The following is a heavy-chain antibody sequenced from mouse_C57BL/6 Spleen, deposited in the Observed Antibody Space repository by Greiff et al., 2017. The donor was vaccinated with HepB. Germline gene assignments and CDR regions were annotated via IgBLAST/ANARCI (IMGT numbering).Heavy chain of an antibody. CDR1: GFTFSDYG. J-gene: IGHJ4*01. V-gene: IGHV5-17*01. CDR3: ARDIHYAMDY. CDR2: ISSGSSTI. Sequence: EVKLVESGGGLVKPGGSLKLSCAASGFTFSDYGMHWVRQAPEKGLEWVAYISSGSSTIYYADTLKGRCTISRDNAKNTLFLQMTSLRSEDTAMYYCARDIHYAMDYWGQGTSVTVSS.